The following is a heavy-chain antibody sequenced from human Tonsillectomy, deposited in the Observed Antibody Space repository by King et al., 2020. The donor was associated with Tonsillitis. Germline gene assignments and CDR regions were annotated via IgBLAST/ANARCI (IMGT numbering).Heavy chain of an antibody. D-gene: IGHD3-9*01. J-gene: IGHJ4*02. V-gene: IGHV1-46*03. CDR3: ARENSLRYFDW. Sequence: QLVQSGAEVKKPGASVRVSCKASGYTFTSYYMHWVRQAPGQGLEWMGIINPSIGSTSSAQKFQGRVTMTRDTSTSTVYMELSSLRSEATAGYYCARENSLRYFDWWGQGTLVTVSS. CDR1: GYTFTSYY. CDR2: INPSIGST.